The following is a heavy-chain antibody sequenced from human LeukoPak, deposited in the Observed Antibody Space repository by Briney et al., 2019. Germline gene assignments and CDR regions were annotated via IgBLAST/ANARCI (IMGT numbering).Heavy chain of an antibody. CDR3: ARRKLSSSSGSAFDY. J-gene: IGHJ4*02. CDR1: GGSISSSSYY. Sequence: PSETLSLTCTVSGGSISSSSYYWGWIRQPPGKGLEWIGSIYYSGSTYYNPSLKSRVTISVDTSKNQSSLKLSSVTAADTAVYYCARRKLSSSSGSAFDYWGQGTLVTVSS. D-gene: IGHD6-6*01. V-gene: IGHV4-39*01. CDR2: IYYSGST.